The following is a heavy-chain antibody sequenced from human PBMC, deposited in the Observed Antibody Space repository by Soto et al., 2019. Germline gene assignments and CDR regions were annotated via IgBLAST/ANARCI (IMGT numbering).Heavy chain of an antibody. D-gene: IGHD1-1*01. V-gene: IGHV1-69*13. CDR2: SMPIFGTA. Sequence: SVKVSCKASGGTFSSYASSWVRQAPGQGLGWMGGSMPIFGTANYAQKFQGRVPITAAESPSTAYMELSSLRSEDTAVYYCARWGLMDHWNGNYYGMDVWGQGTTVNVSS. CDR3: ARWGLMDHWNGNYYGMDV. CDR1: GGTFSSYA. J-gene: IGHJ6*02.